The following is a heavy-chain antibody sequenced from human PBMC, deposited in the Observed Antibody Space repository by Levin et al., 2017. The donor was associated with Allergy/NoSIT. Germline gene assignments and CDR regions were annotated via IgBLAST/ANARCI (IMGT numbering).Heavy chain of an antibody. CDR2: INHSGST. CDR3: ARGSHPYDSSGFKYFQH. V-gene: IGHV4-34*01. D-gene: IGHD3-22*01. J-gene: IGHJ1*01. Sequence: RASETLSLTCAVYGGSFSGYYWSWIRQPPGKGLEWIGEINHSGSTNYNPSLKSRVTISVDTSKNQFSLKLSSVTAADTAVYYCARGSHPYDSSGFKYFQHWGQGTLVTVSS. CDR1: GGSFSGYY.